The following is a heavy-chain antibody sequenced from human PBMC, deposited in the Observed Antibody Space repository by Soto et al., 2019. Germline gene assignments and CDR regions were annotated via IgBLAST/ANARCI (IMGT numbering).Heavy chain of an antibody. CDR2: ISGSGGST. CDR1: VFTFSSYA. D-gene: IGHD6-19*01. CDR3: AKDLRAVAGYFDY. J-gene: IGHJ4*02. Sequence: GALRLSGAASVFTFSSYAMSWVRQAPGKGLEWVSAISGSGGSTYYADSVKGRFTISRDNSKNTLYLQMNSLRAEDTAVYYCAKDLRAVAGYFDYWGQGTLVTVSS. V-gene: IGHV3-23*01.